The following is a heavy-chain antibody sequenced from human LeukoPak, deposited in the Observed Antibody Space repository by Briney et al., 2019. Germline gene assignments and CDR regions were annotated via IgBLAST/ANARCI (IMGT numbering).Heavy chain of an antibody. V-gene: IGHV4-34*01. Sequence: SETLSLTCAVYGGSLSGYYWSWIRQPPGKGLEWIGEINHRGSTNYNPSLKSRVTISVDTSKNQFSLKLSSVTAADTAVYYCARGRNYDFWSGLTGYYMDVWGKGTTVTVSS. D-gene: IGHD3-3*01. CDR1: GGSLSGYY. J-gene: IGHJ6*03. CDR2: INHRGST. CDR3: ARGRNYDFWSGLTGYYMDV.